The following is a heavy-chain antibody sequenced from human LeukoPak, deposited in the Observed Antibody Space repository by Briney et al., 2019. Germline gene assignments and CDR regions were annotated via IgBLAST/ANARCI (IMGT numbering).Heavy chain of an antibody. CDR2: IYITGST. CDR3: ARVVPSDWYFDV. Sequence: SETLSLTCTDSRGSLSDYYWSWIRPAAREGPEYIDRIYITGSTNYNPSLKRRSTMSIDENQLDLILNSTTAADTAVYYCARVVPSDWYFDVWGRGSKVSVSS. CDR1: RGSLSDYY. V-gene: IGHV4-4*07. J-gene: IGHJ2*01.